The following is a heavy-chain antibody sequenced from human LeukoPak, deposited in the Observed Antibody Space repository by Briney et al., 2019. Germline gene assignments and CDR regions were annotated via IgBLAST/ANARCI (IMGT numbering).Heavy chain of an antibody. CDR3: ATQGGIQLWLTIDY. Sequence: PSETLSLTCTVSGGSISSSSYYWGWIRQPPGKGLEWIGSIYYSGSTYYNPSLKSRVTISVDTSKNQFSLKLSSVTAADTAVYYCATQGGIQLWLTIDYWGQGTLVTVSS. CDR1: GGSISSSSYY. V-gene: IGHV4-39*01. CDR2: IYYSGST. J-gene: IGHJ4*02. D-gene: IGHD5-18*01.